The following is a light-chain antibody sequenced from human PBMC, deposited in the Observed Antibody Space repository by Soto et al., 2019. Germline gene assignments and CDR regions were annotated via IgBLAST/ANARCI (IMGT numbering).Light chain of an antibody. CDR3: QQYNSFSGT. J-gene: IGKJ4*01. CDR2: DAS. CDR1: QYISNW. Sequence: DIQMTQSSSALSASVGDRVIITFRASQYISNWVAWYQQKPGKAPKLLIYDASTLESGVPSRFTGSSSGTEFTLTISSLQPDDFATYYCQQYNSFSGTFGGGTKVDIK. V-gene: IGKV1-5*01.